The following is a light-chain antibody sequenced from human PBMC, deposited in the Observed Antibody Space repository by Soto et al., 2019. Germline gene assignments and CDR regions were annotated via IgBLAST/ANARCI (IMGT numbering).Light chain of an antibody. Sequence: LSPGKRATLSCRASQNVTSNYLTWYQQKPGQAPRLLIYGASTRATGTPDRFSGSGSGTDFTLTISRLEPEEFTVYCCQHAGGPPQRFGQG. V-gene: IGKV3-20*01. CDR2: GAS. J-gene: IGKJ1*01. CDR1: QNVTSNY. CDR3: QHAGGPPQR.